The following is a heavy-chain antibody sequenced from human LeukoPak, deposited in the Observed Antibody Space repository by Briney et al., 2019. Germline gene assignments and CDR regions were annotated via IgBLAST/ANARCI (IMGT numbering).Heavy chain of an antibody. J-gene: IGHJ4*02. V-gene: IGHV3-20*04. CDR1: GFTFDDYG. Sequence: GGSLRLSCAASGFTFDDYGMSWVRQAPGKGLEWVSGINWNGGSTGYADSVKGRFTISRDNAKNSLYLQMNSLRAEDTALYYCARGESPGIAVAATVGYWGQGTLVTVSS. CDR3: ARGESPGIAVAATVGY. D-gene: IGHD6-19*01. CDR2: INWNGGST.